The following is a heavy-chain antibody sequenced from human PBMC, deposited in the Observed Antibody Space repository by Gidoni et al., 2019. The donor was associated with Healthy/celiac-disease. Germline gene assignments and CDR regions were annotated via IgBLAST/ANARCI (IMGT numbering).Heavy chain of an antibody. V-gene: IGHV3-66*01. CDR1: GFTVSSNY. D-gene: IGHD3-10*01. CDR2: IYSGGST. Sequence: AASGFTVSSNYMSWVRQAPGKGLEWVSVIYSGGSTYYADSVKGRFTISRDNSKNTLYLPMTSRRAEDTAVYYCATPYGSGSAFDYWGQGTLVTVSS. J-gene: IGHJ4*02. CDR3: ATPYGSGSAFDY.